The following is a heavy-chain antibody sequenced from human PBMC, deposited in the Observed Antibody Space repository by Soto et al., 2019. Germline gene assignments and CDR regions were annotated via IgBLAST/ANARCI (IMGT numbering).Heavy chain of an antibody. D-gene: IGHD2-21*01. CDR2: ISPASSTI. CDR1: GFSFSDHY. Sequence: WGSLRVSWASSGFSFSDHYMSWLRQAPAKGLEWVSYISPASSTIYYADSVKGRFTISRDNAKNSLYLQMNSLRADDTAVYYCARGMTASNILYYFDYWGQGTLVTVSS. CDR3: ARGMTASNILYYFDY. V-gene: IGHV3-11*01. J-gene: IGHJ4*02.